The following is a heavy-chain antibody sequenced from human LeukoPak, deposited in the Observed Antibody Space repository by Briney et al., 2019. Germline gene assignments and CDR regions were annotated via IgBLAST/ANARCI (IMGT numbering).Heavy chain of an antibody. CDR3: ARDLVSGAPDYFDS. Sequence: GGSLTLSCAPSGFTFISYDIHWVRQAPGKGLQWVGVMSSDGSIKIYTDSVKGRFTISRDNCKNTLYLEMNSLRVDDTAVYYCARDLVSGAPDYFDSWGQGTLVTVSS. V-gene: IGHV3-30-3*01. J-gene: IGHJ4*02. D-gene: IGHD1-26*01. CDR1: GFTFISYD. CDR2: MSSDGSIK.